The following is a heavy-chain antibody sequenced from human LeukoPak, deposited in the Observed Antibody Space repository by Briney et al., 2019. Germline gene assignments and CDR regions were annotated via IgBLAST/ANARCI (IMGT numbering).Heavy chain of an antibody. J-gene: IGHJ3*02. CDR2: IYPGDSDT. D-gene: IGHD1-1*01. CDR1: GYSFTSYW. CDR3: ASTTGTTGVLDAFDI. V-gene: IGHV5-51*01. Sequence: GESLKISCKGSGYSFTSYWIGWVRPMPGKGLEWMGIIYPGDSDTRYSPSFQGQVTISADKSISTAYLQWSSLKASDTAMYYCASTTGTTGVLDAFDIWGQGTMVTVSS.